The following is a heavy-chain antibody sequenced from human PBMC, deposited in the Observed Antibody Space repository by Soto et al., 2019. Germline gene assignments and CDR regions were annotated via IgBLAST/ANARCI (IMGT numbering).Heavy chain of an antibody. J-gene: IGHJ5*02. D-gene: IGHD1-20*01. V-gene: IGHV4-61*01. CDR3: ARSITGTSSWFDP. CDR1: GGSVSSGSYY. Sequence: PSETLSLTCTVSGGSVSSGSYYWSWIRQPPGKGLEWIGYIYYSGSTNYNPSLQSRVTISVDTSKNQFSLKLSSVTAADTSVYYCARSITGTSSWFDPWGQGTLVTVSS. CDR2: IYYSGST.